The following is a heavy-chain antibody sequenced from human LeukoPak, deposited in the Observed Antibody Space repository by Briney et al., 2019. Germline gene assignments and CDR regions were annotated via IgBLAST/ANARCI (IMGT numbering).Heavy chain of an antibody. CDR2: INYDGSAT. D-gene: IGHD1-7*01. CDR3: VKDEGSANFDP. Sequence: GGSLRLSCAASGFTYSGFWVHWVRQVPGKGLVWVSQINYDGSATSHGDPVKGRFPISRDNAKNTLYLHMNSLRPEDRAVYHCVKDEGSANFDPWGGGRLVTVS. CDR1: GFTYSGFW. V-gene: IGHV3-74*01. J-gene: IGHJ5*02.